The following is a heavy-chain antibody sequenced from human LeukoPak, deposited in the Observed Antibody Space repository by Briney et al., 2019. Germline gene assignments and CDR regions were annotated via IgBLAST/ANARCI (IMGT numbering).Heavy chain of an antibody. D-gene: IGHD3-22*01. Sequence: PGGSLRLSCAASGFTFSGYAMGWVRQAPGKGLEWVSAISGSAGSTYYADSVRGRFTISRDNSKNSLYLQMNSLRAEDTGVYYWAKLRDFYDSTGYSRFPYWGQGTLVTVSS. CDR3: AKLRDFYDSTGYSRFPY. J-gene: IGHJ4*02. V-gene: IGHV3-23*01. CDR2: ISGSAGST. CDR1: GFTFSGYA.